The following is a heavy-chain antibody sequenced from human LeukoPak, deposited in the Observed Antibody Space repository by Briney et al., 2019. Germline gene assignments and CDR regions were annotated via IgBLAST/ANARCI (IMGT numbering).Heavy chain of an antibody. V-gene: IGHV1-46*01. CDR1: GYTFTSYY. CDR3: ARVAVAGKGYYGMDV. J-gene: IGHJ6*02. CDR2: INPSGGST. Sequence: GASVKVSCKASGYTFTSYYMHWVRQAPGQGLEWMGIINPSGGSTSYAQKFQGRVTMTRDTSTSTVYMELSSLRSEDTAVYYCARVAVAGKGYYGMDVWGQGTTVTVSS. D-gene: IGHD6-19*01.